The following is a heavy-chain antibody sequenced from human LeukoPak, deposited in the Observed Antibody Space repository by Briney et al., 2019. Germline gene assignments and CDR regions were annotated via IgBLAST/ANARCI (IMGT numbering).Heavy chain of an antibody. V-gene: IGHV3-48*04. CDR3: ARDPDYYDSSGYRFDY. J-gene: IGHJ4*02. CDR2: ISSSSSTI. Sequence: GGSLRLSCAASGFTFSSYSMNWVRQAPGKGLEWVSYISSSSSTIYYADSVKGRFTISRDNAKNSLYLQMNSLRAEDTAVYYCARDPDYYDSSGYRFDYWGQGTLVTVSS. D-gene: IGHD3-22*01. CDR1: GFTFSSYS.